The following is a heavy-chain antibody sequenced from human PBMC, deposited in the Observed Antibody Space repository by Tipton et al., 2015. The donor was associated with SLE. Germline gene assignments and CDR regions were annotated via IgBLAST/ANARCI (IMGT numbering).Heavy chain of an antibody. CDR2: ISSSSSTI. CDR1: GFTFSSYS. V-gene: IGHV3-48*01. D-gene: IGHD4-17*01. Sequence: SLRLSCAASGFTFSSYSMNWVRQAPGKGLEWVSYISSSSSTIYYADSVKGRLTISRDNSKNTLYVQMNSLRPEDTAVYYCAKDGNPYYADKTYFDYWGQGTLVTVSS. CDR3: AKDGNPYYADKTYFDY. J-gene: IGHJ4*02.